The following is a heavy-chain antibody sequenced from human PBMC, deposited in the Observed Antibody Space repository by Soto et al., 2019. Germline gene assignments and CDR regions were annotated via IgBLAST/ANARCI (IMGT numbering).Heavy chain of an antibody. CDR2: VHHSWGS. Sequence: VQLQESGPGLVKPLETLSLSCTVSGGSISSYYWSWFRQSPGKRMEWIGYVHHSWGSSYNPSLQXXVXXSLDTSKSQFSLKVTSVTATDTAVYYCARQGFGPLHGLVDVWGQGTTVTVSS. V-gene: IGHV4-59*08. D-gene: IGHD3-10*01. CDR3: ARQGFGPLHGLVDV. CDR1: GGSISSYY. J-gene: IGHJ6*02.